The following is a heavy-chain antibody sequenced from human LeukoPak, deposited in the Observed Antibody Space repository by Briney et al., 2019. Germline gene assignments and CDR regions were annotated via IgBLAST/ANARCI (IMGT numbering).Heavy chain of an antibody. CDR3: ATTDTIFGVVTPDAFDI. CDR2: ISAYNGNT. Sequence: ASVKVFCKASGYTFTSYGISWVRQAPGQGLEWMGWISAYNGNTNYAQKLQGRVTMTTDTSTSTAYMELRSLRSDDTAVYYCATTDTIFGVVTPDAFDIWGQGTMVTVSS. D-gene: IGHD3-3*01. V-gene: IGHV1-18*01. J-gene: IGHJ3*02. CDR1: GYTFTSYG.